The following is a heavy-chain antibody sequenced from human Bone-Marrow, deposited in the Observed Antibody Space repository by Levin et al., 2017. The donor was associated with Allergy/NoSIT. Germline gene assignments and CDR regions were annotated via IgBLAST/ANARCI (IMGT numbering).Heavy chain of an antibody. CDR1: GFTFSSYA. CDR2: ISSNGGST. CDR3: ARDRPTVTGYWYFDL. J-gene: IGHJ2*01. Sequence: GESLKISCAASGFTFSSYAMHWVRQAPGKGLEYVSAISSNGGSTYYANSVKGRFTISRDNSKNTLYLQMGSLRAEDMAVYYCARDRPTVTGYWYFDLWGRGTLVTVSS. D-gene: IGHD4-17*01. V-gene: IGHV3-64*01.